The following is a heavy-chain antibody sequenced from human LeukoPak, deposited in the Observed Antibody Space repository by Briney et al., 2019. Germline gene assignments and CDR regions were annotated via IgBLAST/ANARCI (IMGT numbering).Heavy chain of an antibody. D-gene: IGHD4-11*01. CDR2: ISSDGSNQ. CDR3: AKDRTDYHFDY. J-gene: IGHJ4*02. V-gene: IGHV3-30*18. Sequence: GGSLRLSCAASGFTFTNYWMSWVRQAPGMRPEWVAAISSDGSNQHYTDTVKGRFTISRDNSKNTLYLQMNSLRTEDTAVYYCAKDRTDYHFDYWGQGTLVTVSS. CDR1: GFTFTNYW.